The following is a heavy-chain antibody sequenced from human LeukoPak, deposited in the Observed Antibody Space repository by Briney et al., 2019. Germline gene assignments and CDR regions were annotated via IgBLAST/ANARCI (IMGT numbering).Heavy chain of an antibody. CDR2: ISNDGGGT. Sequence: GGSLRLSCAASGFIFNNFGLVWVRQAPGKGLEWVSAISNDGGGTTYADFVKGRFTISRGNSKNTLFLQMNSLRADDTALYYCAKGSSGYFLDLWGQGTLVTVSS. D-gene: IGHD3-22*01. CDR3: AKGSSGYFLDL. CDR1: GFIFNNFG. V-gene: IGHV3-23*01. J-gene: IGHJ5*02.